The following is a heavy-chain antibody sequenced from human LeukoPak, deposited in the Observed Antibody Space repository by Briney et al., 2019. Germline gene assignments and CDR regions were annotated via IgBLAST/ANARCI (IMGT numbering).Heavy chain of an antibody. CDR3: ARSGGYSYGNFDY. J-gene: IGHJ4*02. D-gene: IGHD5-18*01. CDR1: GGSIRSSYYY. V-gene: IGHV4-39*01. Sequence: SETLSLTCTVSGGSIRSSYYYWGWIRQPPGKGLEWIGSIYDSGSTYYNPSLKSRVTISVDTSKNQFSLKLNSVTAADTAVYYCARSGGYSYGNFDYWGQGTLVTVSS. CDR2: IYDSGST.